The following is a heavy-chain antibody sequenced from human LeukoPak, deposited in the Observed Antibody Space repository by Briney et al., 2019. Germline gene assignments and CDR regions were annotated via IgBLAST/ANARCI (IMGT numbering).Heavy chain of an antibody. J-gene: IGHJ3*02. CDR2: ISAYNGDK. D-gene: IGHD3-22*01. Sequence: GASVKVCCKPSGYTFNNYGITWVRQAPGQGLEWMGWISAYNGDKNYAQKLQGRVTMTTDTSTRTAYMELRSLSSDDTAVYYCARASASPTNSNSYYFETTKKNAFDIWGQGTMVTVSS. CDR1: GYTFNNYG. V-gene: IGHV1-18*01. CDR3: ARASASPTNSNSYYFETTKKNAFDI.